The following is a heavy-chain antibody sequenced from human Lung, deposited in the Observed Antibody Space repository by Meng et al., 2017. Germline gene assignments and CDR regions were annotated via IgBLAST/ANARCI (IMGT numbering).Heavy chain of an antibody. CDR1: GGSFSDYY. V-gene: IGHV4-34*01. CDR3: ARGPTTMAHDFDY. D-gene: IGHD4-11*01. CDR2: INHSGST. Sequence: QGQLQQGGAGLLKPPGTLSLTCVVSGGSFSDYYWSWIRQPPGKGLEWIGEINHSGSTNYNPSLESRATISVDTSQNNLSLKLSSVTAADSAVYYCARGPTTMAHDFDYWGQGTLVTVSS. J-gene: IGHJ4*02.